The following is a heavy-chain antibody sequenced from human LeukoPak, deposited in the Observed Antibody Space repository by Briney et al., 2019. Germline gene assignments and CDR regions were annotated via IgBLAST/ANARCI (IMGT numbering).Heavy chain of an antibody. CDR3: AKYVCGGDCYDYFDC. D-gene: IGHD2-21*02. V-gene: IGHV3-23*01. CDR1: GFTFSNYA. CDR2: IRSSGHNT. J-gene: IGHJ4*02. Sequence: GGFLRLSCAASGFTFSNYAMSWVRQAPGKGLEWVSGIRSSGHNTYYEDSVKGRFTISRDNSKNMLYLQMNSLRAEDTAVYYCAKYVCGGDCYDYFDCWGQGTLVTVSS.